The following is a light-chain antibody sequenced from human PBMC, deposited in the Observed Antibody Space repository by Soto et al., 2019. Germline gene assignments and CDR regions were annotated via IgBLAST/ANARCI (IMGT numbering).Light chain of an antibody. J-gene: IGKJ1*01. CDR2: GAS. Sequence: EIVMTQSPVTLSVSPGEGATLSFRASQSVSDTLAWYQQKPGQAPRLLIYGASKRATGFPARFSGSGSGTDFTLTISSLQSEDFAVYYCQQYNNWPWTFGQGTK. CDR3: QQYNNWPWT. V-gene: IGKV3-15*01. CDR1: QSVSDT.